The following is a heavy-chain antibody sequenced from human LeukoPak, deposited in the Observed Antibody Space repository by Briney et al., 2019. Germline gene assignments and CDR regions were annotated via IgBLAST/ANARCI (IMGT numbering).Heavy chain of an antibody. Sequence: GGSLRLSCAASGFTFSSYWMSWVRQAPGKGLEWVANIKQDGSEKYYVDSVKGRFTISRDNAKNSLYLQMNSLRAEDTAVYYCARADSSSWYYYYYMDVWGKGTTVTISS. CDR1: GFTFSSYW. J-gene: IGHJ6*03. D-gene: IGHD6-13*01. CDR2: IKQDGSEK. CDR3: ARADSSSWYYYYYMDV. V-gene: IGHV3-7*03.